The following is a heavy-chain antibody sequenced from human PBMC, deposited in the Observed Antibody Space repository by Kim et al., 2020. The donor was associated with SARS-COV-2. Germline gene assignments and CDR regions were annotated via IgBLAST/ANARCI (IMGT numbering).Heavy chain of an antibody. V-gene: IGHV4-34*01. D-gene: IGHD3-10*01. CDR1: GGSFSGYY. CDR2: INHSGST. CDR3: ARGSWDYYGSGSYPLYYYYGMDL. J-gene: IGHJ6*02. Sequence: SETLSLTCAVYGGSFSGYYWSWIRQPPGKGLEWIGEINHSGSTNYNPSLKSRVTISVDTSKNQFSLKLSSVTAADTAVYYCARGSWDYYGSGSYPLYYYYGMDLWGQGTTVPVFS.